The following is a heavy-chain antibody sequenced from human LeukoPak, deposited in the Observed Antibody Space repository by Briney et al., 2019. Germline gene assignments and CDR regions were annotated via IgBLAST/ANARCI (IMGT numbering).Heavy chain of an antibody. CDR2: IYNSGST. CDR1: GGSISSYY. J-gene: IGHJ4*02. V-gene: IGHV4-59*08. CDR3: ARRRASGFGELLDF. D-gene: IGHD3-10*01. Sequence: SETLSLTCTVSGGSISSYYWTWLRQPPGKGLEWIGYIYNSGSTNYNPSLKSRVTISVDTSKNQFSLKLTSVTAADTAVYYCARRRASGFGELLDFWGQGTLVTVSS.